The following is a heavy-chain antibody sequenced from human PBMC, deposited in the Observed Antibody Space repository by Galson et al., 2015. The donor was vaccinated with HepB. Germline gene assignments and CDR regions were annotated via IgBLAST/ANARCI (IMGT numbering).Heavy chain of an antibody. V-gene: IGHV3-30-3*02. CDR1: GFTFKNFA. Sequence: SLRLSCAASGFTFKNFAMHWVRQAPGKGLELVAIIAYDGGNEKYADSVKGRFTISRDNSRDTVFLQMNSLRTEDTAVYYCAKDRVALRDGDYIDFWGQGTLVTVSS. J-gene: IGHJ4*02. CDR3: AKDRVALRDGDYIDF. CDR2: IAYDGGNE. D-gene: IGHD4-17*01.